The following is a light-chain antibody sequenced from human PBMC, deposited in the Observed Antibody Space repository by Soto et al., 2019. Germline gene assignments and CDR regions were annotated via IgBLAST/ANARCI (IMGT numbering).Light chain of an antibody. Sequence: QSVLTQSPSASASLGASVKLTCTLSSGHSSYAIAWHQQQPEKGPRYLMKLNSDGSHTKGDGIPDRFSGSSSGAERFLTIFSLQSEDEADYYCQTWGSGINWVFGGGTKLTVL. CDR2: LNSDGSH. V-gene: IGLV4-69*01. CDR1: SGHSSYA. CDR3: QTWGSGINWV. J-gene: IGLJ3*02.